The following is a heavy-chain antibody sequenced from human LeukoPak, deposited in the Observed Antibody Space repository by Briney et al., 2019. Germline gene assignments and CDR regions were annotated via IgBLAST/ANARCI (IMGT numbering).Heavy chain of an antibody. Sequence: GESLRISFKGSGYSFTSYWISWVRQMPGKGLEWMGRIDPSDSYTNYSPSFQGHVTISADKSISTAYLQWSSLKASDTAMYYCARQDSSGWQTTPREWFDPWGQGTQVTVSS. J-gene: IGHJ5*02. CDR2: IDPSDSYT. V-gene: IGHV5-10-1*01. D-gene: IGHD6-19*01. CDR1: GYSFTSYW. CDR3: ARQDSSGWQTTPREWFDP.